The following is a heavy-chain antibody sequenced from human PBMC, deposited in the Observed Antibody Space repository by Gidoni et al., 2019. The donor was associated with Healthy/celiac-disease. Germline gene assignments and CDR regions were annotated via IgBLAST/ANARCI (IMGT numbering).Heavy chain of an antibody. Sequence: QVQLVQSGAEVKKPGSSVKVSCKASGGTFSSYAISWVRQAPGQGLEWMGGIITSIGTANYSQKFQGRVTITADKSTSTAYMELSSLRSEDTAVYYCARGVGSGSYYKYYYYYGMDVWGQGTTVTVSS. J-gene: IGHJ6*02. D-gene: IGHD3-10*01. CDR3: ARGVGSGSYYKYYYYYGMDV. CDR2: IITSIGTA. V-gene: IGHV1-69*06. CDR1: GGTFSSYA.